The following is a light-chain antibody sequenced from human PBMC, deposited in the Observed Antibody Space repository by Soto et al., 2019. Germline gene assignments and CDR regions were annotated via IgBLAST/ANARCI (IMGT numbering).Light chain of an antibody. V-gene: IGLV2-11*01. CDR1: STDVGGYNY. Sequence: QSVLTQPRSVSGSPGQSVTISCTGTSTDVGGYNYVSWYQQHPGKVPKLMLYDVSKRPSGVPDRFSGSKSGDTASLTISGLQAEDGADYYCCSYAGRDTLYVFGSGTKVTVL. CDR2: DVS. CDR3: CSYAGRDTLYV. J-gene: IGLJ1*01.